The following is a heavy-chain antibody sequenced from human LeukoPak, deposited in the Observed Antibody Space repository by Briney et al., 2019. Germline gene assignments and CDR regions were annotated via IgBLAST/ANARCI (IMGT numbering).Heavy chain of an antibody. D-gene: IGHD1-1*01. CDR1: GGSFSGYY. V-gene: IGHV4-34*01. CDR2: IHYSGAT. J-gene: IGHJ4*02. Sequence: PSETLSLTCVVYGGSFSGYYWTWIRQPPGKGLEWIGEIHYSGATSYKPSLKGRVTISGDTSKNQVSLNLRSVTAADTAVYYCARGRLDGYYFDYWGQGALVTVSS. CDR3: ARGRLDGYYFDY.